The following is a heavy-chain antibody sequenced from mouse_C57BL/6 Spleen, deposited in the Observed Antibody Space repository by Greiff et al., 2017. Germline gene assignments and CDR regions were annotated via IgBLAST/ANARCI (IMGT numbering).Heavy chain of an antibody. D-gene: IGHD2-1*01. CDR2: IDPENGDT. CDR1: GFNIKDDY. Sequence: EVKLQESGAELVRPGASVKLSCTASGFNIKDDYMHWVKQRPEQGLEWIGWIDPENGDTEYASKFQGKATITADTSSNTAYLQLSSLTSEDTAVYYCKGNYVYAMDYWGQGTSVTVSS. CDR3: KGNYVYAMDY. V-gene: IGHV14-4*01. J-gene: IGHJ4*01.